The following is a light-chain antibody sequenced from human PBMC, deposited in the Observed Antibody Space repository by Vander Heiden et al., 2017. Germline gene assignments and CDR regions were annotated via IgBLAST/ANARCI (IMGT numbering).Light chain of an antibody. CDR3: QTWGTGIVV. J-gene: IGLJ2*01. CDR1: SGHSSYA. CDR2: LNSDGSH. V-gene: IGLV4-69*01. Sequence: TLSSGHSSYAIAWHQQQPEKGPRYLMKLNSDGSHSKGDGIPDRFSGSSSGAERYLTISSPQSEDEADYYCQTWGTGIVVFGGGTKLTVL.